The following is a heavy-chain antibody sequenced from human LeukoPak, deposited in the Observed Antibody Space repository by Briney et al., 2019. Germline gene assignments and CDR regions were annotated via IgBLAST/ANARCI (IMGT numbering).Heavy chain of an antibody. CDR1: GFTFSTYG. CDR2: ISYDGSNK. J-gene: IGHJ6*02. V-gene: IGHV3-30*18. Sequence: GGSLRLSCAASGFTFSTYGMHWVRQAPGKGLEWVAVISYDGSNKDYADSVKGRFTISRDNSKNTLYLQMNSLRVEDTAVYYCAKNQDGFWSSHTPMDVWGQGTTVTVSS. D-gene: IGHD2-2*01. CDR3: AKNQDGFWSSHTPMDV.